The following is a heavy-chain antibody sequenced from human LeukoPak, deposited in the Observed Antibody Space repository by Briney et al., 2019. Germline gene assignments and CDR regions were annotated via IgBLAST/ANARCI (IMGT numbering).Heavy chain of an antibody. J-gene: IGHJ4*02. Sequence: QPGGSLRLSCAASGFTFSSYAMSWVRQAPGKGLEWVSAISGSGGSTYYADSVKGRFTISRDNSKNTLYLQMNSLRAEDTAVYYCAKSYYYGSGSYYNDWYYFDYWGQGTLVTVSS. V-gene: IGHV3-23*01. D-gene: IGHD3-10*01. CDR2: ISGSGGST. CDR1: GFTFSSYA. CDR3: AKSYYYGSGSYYNDWYYFDY.